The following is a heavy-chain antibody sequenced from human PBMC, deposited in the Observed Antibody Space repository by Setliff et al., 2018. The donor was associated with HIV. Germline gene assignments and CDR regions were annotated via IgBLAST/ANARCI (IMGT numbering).Heavy chain of an antibody. CDR1: GYTFTSYS. J-gene: IGHJ3*02. D-gene: IGHD4-4*01. CDR3: ARSNTALDAFDI. CDR2: IDPSAGAT. Sequence: ASVKVSCKASGYTFTSYSMHWVRQAPGQGLEWMGIIDPSAGATSYAQKFQGRVTLTRDTSTSTVYMELSSLRSEDTAVYYCARSNTALDAFDIWGQGTMVTVSS. V-gene: IGHV1-46*01.